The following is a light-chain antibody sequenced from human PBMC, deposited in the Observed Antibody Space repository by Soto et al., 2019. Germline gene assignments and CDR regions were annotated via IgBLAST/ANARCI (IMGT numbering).Light chain of an antibody. CDR3: QQYASYSPT. J-gene: IGKJ1*01. V-gene: IGKV3-15*01. CDR1: QSVSSD. CDR2: DSS. Sequence: EMVMTQSPATLSVSPGESTTLACRASQSVSSDLAWYQQKPGQAPRLLIYDSSTRATGIPARFSGSGSGTEFTLTISSLQPDDFATYYCQQYASYSPTFGQGTKVDIK.